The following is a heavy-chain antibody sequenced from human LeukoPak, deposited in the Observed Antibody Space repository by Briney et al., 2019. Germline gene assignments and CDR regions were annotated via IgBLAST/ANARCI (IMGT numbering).Heavy chain of an antibody. CDR1: DYTFASYG. D-gene: IGHD6-19*01. J-gene: IGHJ4*02. Sequence: ASVKVSCKASDYTFASYGIGWVRQAPGQGLEWMGWISADKTNTNYAQNLQGRVTVTTDTSTSTAYMELRSLRSDDTAVYYCARRAAVVGPLYYFDNWGQGTLITVSS. V-gene: IGHV1-18*01. CDR2: ISADKTNT. CDR3: ARRAAVVGPLYYFDN.